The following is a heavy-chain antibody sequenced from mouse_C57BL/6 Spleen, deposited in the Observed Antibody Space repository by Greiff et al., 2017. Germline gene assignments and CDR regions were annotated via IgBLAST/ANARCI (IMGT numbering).Heavy chain of an antibody. V-gene: IGHV1-82*01. J-gene: IGHJ3*01. Sequence: QVQLQQSGPELVKPGASVKISCKASGYAFSSSWMNWVKQRPGKGLEWIGRFYPGDGDTNYNGKFKGKATLTADKSSSKASMQLSSLTSEYSAVYFCARSRYYGSSYWFAYWGQGTLVTVSA. CDR2: FYPGDGDT. D-gene: IGHD1-1*01. CDR3: ARSRYYGSSYWFAY. CDR1: GYAFSSSW.